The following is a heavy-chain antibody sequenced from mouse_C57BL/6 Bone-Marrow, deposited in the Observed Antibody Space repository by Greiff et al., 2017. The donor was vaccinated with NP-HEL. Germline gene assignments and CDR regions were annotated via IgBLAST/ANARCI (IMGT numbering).Heavy chain of an antibody. Sequence: EVKLMESGGGLVQPGGSLKLSCAASGFTFSDYGMAWVRQAPRKGPEWVAFISNLAYSIYYADNVTGRFTISRENAKNTLYLEMSSLRSEDTAMYYCARQLRWFAYWGQGTLVTVSA. D-gene: IGHD1-1*01. CDR1: GFTFSDYG. J-gene: IGHJ3*01. CDR3: ARQLRWFAY. V-gene: IGHV5-15*01. CDR2: ISNLAYSI.